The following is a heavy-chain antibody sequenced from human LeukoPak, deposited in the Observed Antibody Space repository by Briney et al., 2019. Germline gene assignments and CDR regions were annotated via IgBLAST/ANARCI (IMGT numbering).Heavy chain of an antibody. D-gene: IGHD3-22*01. CDR2: IYPGDSDT. J-gene: IGHJ4*02. CDR3: ARLRDSRSYYGY. CDR1: GYILTSYW. Sequence: HGESLKISCRGSGYILTSYWIGWVRQMTGKGLEWMGIIYPGDSDTRYSPSFQGQVTISADKSISTAYLQWSSLKASDTAMYYCARLRDSRSYYGYWGQGTLVTVSS. V-gene: IGHV5-51*01.